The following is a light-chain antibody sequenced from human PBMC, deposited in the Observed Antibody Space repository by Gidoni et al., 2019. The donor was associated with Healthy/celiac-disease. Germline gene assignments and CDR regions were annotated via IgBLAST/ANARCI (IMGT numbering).Light chain of an antibody. CDR2: YDD. CDR3: AAWDDSLNGWV. V-gene: IGLV1-36*01. J-gene: IGLJ3*02. Sequence: QSVLTQPPSVSEATTQRVTISCSGSSSNIGNNAVNWYQQLPGKSPKLLIYYDDLLPSGVSDRFSGSKSGTSASLAISGLQSEDEADYYCAAWDDSLNGWVFGGGTKLTVL. CDR1: SSNIGNNA.